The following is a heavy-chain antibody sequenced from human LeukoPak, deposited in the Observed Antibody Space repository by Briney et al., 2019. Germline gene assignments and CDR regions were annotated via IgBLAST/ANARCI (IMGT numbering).Heavy chain of an antibody. Sequence: GGSLRLSCAASGFTFSDYYMGWVRQAPGKGLEWVAVIYSGGSTYYADSVKGRFTISRDNSKNTLYLQMNSLRAEDTAVYYCARSPYSSGSPYYFDYWGQGTLVTVSS. CDR1: GFTFSDYY. V-gene: IGHV3-66*01. CDR2: IYSGGST. J-gene: IGHJ4*02. CDR3: ARSPYSSGSPYYFDY. D-gene: IGHD6-19*01.